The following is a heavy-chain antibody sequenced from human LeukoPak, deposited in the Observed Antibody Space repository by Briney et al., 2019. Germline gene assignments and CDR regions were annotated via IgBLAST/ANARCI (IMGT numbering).Heavy chain of an antibody. V-gene: IGHV4-38-2*02. CDR3: ARGVIASGGNDFDY. D-gene: IGHD6-13*01. J-gene: IGHJ4*02. Sequence: SETLSLTCTVSGYSISSGYYWGWIRQPPGKGLEWIGSIYHSGSTYYNPSLKSRVTISVDTSKNQFSLKLSSVTAADTAVYYCARGVIASGGNDFDYWGQGTLVTVSS. CDR2: IYHSGST. CDR1: GYSISSGYY.